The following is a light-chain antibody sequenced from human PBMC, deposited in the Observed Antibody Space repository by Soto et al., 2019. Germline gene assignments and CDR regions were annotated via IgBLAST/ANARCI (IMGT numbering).Light chain of an antibody. CDR1: QGISNY. CDR2: AAS. CDR3: LQHNSYPLT. J-gene: IGKJ1*01. V-gene: IGKV1-17*03. Sequence: DIQMTQSPSAMSASVGDRVTITCRASQGISNYLAWFQQKPGKVPQRLIYAASSLQSGVPLRFSGSGSGKEFTLTISSLQPEDFATYYCLQHNSYPLTFGQGTRVEIK.